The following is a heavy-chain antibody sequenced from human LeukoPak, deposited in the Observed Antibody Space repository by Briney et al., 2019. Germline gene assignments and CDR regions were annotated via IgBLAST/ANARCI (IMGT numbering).Heavy chain of an antibody. CDR2: ISERSNNI. CDR3: ARDVLAATGPF. J-gene: IGHJ4*02. Sequence: PGGSQRLSCAASGFTFSSYSMNWVRQAPGKGLEWVSFISERSNNIYYADSVKGRFTISRDNPKNSLYLQMNSLRAEDTAVYYCARDVLAATGPFWGQGTLVTVSS. D-gene: IGHD6-13*01. CDR1: GFTFSSYS. V-gene: IGHV3-48*01.